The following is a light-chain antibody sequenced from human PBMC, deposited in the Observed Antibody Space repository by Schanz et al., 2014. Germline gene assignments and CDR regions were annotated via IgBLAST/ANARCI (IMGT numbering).Light chain of an antibody. CDR2: DSS. V-gene: IGKV3-20*01. Sequence: DIVLTQSPGTLSLSPGEKATLSCRASQSVSSSYLAWYQQKPGQAPRLLIFDSSRRATGIPDRFSGSVSGTDFTLTISRLEPEDFAVYYCQQYGSSPRTFGQGTKLEIK. CDR1: QSVSSSY. CDR3: QQYGSSPRT. J-gene: IGKJ2*01.